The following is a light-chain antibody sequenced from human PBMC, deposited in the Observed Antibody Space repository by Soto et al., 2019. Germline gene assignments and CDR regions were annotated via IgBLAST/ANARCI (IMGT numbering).Light chain of an antibody. Sequence: QSALTQPPSVSGAPGQRVTISCTGSSSNIGAGYYVHWYQQLPGTAPKLLISGNNNRPSGVPDRFSGSKSGTSASLAITGLQAEDEADYYCQSYDDSLHVDVFGAGTKVTVL. CDR2: GNN. J-gene: IGLJ1*01. CDR1: SSNIGAGYY. CDR3: QSYDDSLHVDV. V-gene: IGLV1-40*01.